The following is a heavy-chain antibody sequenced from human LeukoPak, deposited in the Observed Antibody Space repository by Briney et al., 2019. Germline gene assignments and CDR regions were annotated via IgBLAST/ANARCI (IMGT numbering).Heavy chain of an antibody. Sequence: PSETLSLICTVSGGSISSYYWSWIRQPAGKGLEWIGRIYTSGSTNYNPSLKSRVTMSVDTSKNQFSLKLSSVTAADTAVYYCARAGYSSGWSTTYYYYYMDVWGKGTTVTVSS. J-gene: IGHJ6*03. V-gene: IGHV4-4*07. D-gene: IGHD6-19*01. CDR3: ARAGYSSGWSTTYYYYYMDV. CDR1: GGSISSYY. CDR2: IYTSGST.